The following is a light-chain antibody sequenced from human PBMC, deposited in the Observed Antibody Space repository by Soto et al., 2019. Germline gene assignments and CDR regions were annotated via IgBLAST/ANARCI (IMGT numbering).Light chain of an antibody. CDR1: SSNVGSYKL. V-gene: IGLV2-23*02. Sequence: QAVVTQPASVSGSPGQSITISCTGTSSNVGSYKLVSWYQQHPGTAPKLMIFEVNKRPSGVSNRFSGSKSGNTASLTISGLKVEDEADYYCCSSGGSPTYVFGTGTKLTVL. CDR2: EVN. CDR3: CSSGGSPTYV. J-gene: IGLJ1*01.